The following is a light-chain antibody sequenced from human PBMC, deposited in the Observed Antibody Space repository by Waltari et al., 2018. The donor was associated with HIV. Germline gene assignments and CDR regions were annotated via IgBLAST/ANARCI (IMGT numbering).Light chain of an antibody. CDR2: ENK. CDR3: QSYDSNNQGV. Sequence: NFMLTQPHSVSESPGKTVIISCTGSSGSIAGNYVQWFQQRPGSAPTTVIYENKQRPSAVPDRFSVSIDTSSNSASLTISGLKTDDESDYYCQSYDSNNQGVIGGGTKLTVL. CDR1: SGSIAGNY. V-gene: IGLV6-57*02. J-gene: IGLJ3*02.